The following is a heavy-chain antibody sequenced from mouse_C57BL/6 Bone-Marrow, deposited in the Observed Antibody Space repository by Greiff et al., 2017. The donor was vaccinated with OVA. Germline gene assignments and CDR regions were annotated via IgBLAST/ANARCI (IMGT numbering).Heavy chain of an antibody. CDR1: GYTFTSYW. CDR2: IDPSDSYT. V-gene: IGHV1-50*01. Sequence: QVQLQQSGAELVKPGASVKLSCKASGYTFTSYWMQWVKQRPGQGLEWIGEIDPSDSYTNYNQKFKGKATLTVDPSSSTAYMQLSSLTSEDSAVYYCARRGRGTWFAYWGQGTLVTVSA. J-gene: IGHJ3*01. CDR3: ARRGRGTWFAY.